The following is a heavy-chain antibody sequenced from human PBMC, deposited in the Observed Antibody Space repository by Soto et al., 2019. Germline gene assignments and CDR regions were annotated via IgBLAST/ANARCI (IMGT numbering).Heavy chain of an antibody. V-gene: IGHV3-48*02. CDR2: IRGTTTI. CDR3: ASDLSWAFDH. Sequence: DVQFVESGGGWVQPGGSLRLACAASGFSFRDHSMNWVRQAPGKGLEWIAYIRGTTTIAYADSVKGRFTISRDNAENPLDLQMNSLRDEETAVYYCASDLSWAFDHWGQGALVTVSS. D-gene: IGHD6-13*01. CDR1: GFSFRDHS. J-gene: IGHJ4*02.